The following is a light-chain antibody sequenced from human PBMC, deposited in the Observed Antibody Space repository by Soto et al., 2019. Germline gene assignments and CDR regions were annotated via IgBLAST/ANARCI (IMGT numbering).Light chain of an antibody. Sequence: ILMTQSPATPSVSPVEIATLSFRASQSVSSNLAWYQQKPGQAPRLLIYGASTRATGIAARFSGSGSGTEFTLTISSLQPDDFATYYCQHYNSYSEAFGQGTKVDI. J-gene: IGKJ1*01. CDR1: QSVSSN. CDR2: GAS. V-gene: IGKV3-15*01. CDR3: QHYNSYSEA.